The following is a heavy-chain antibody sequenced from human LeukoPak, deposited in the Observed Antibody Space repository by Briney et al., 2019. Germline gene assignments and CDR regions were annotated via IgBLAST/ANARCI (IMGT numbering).Heavy chain of an antibody. D-gene: IGHD3-22*01. Sequence: SVKVSCKASGGTFSSYAISWVRQAPGQGLEWMGGIIPIFGTANYAQKFQGRVTITADKSTSTAYMELSSLRSEDTAVYYCAREWGFSGYNWFDPWGQGTLVTVSS. J-gene: IGHJ5*02. CDR1: GGTFSSYA. CDR2: IIPIFGTA. CDR3: AREWGFSGYNWFDP. V-gene: IGHV1-69*06.